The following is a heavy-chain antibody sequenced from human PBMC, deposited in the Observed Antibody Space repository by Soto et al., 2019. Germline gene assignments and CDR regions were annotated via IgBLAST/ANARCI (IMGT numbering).Heavy chain of an antibody. CDR1: GFIFSNYA. CDR3: TKGGIPRRYNIPKVDFDY. D-gene: IGHD1-1*01. J-gene: IGHJ4*02. CDR2: ISGSGATT. V-gene: IGHV3-23*01. Sequence: GGSLRLSCAASGFIFSNYAMSWVRQAPGRGLEWVSAISGSGATTYYPDSVKGRFTISRDNSKNTLYFQMNNLRADDTAVYYCTKGGIPRRYNIPKVDFDYWGQGSLVTVSS.